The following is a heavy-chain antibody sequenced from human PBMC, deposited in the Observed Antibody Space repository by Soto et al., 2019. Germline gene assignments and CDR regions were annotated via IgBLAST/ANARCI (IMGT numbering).Heavy chain of an antibody. CDR2: IYSGGSP. CDR3: ARVRADAFDI. Sequence: GGSLRLSCAASGFTVSSNYMSWVRQAPGKGLEWVSVIYSGGSPYYADSVKGRFTISRDNSKNTLYLQMNSLRAEDTAVYYCARVRADAFDIWGQGTMVTVSS. V-gene: IGHV3-66*02. D-gene: IGHD3-10*01. J-gene: IGHJ3*02. CDR1: GFTVSSNY.